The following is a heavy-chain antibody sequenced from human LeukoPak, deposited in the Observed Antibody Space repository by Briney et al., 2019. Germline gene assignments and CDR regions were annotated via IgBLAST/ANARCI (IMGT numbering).Heavy chain of an antibody. V-gene: IGHV3-11*04. J-gene: IGHJ6*03. CDR1: EFTFSDYY. Sequence: GGSLRLSCAASEFTFSDYYMSWIRQAPGKGLEWVSYISGTGNTIYYTDSVKGRFTISRDNGKNSLYLQMNSLRAEDTAVYYCASDKTAQLDNYYYYMDVWGIGTTVTISS. CDR3: ASDKTAQLDNYYYYMDV. CDR2: ISGTGNTI. D-gene: IGHD6-13*01.